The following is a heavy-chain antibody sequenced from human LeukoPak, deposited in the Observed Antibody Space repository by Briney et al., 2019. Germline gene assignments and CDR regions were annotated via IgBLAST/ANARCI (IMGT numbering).Heavy chain of an antibody. J-gene: IGHJ3*02. CDR3: AGDYYDSSGYYLFDI. Sequence: ASVKASCKASGYTFTSYYMHWVRQAPGQGLEWMGIINPSGGGTSYAQKFQGRVTMTRDTSTSTVYMELSSLRSEDTAVYYCAGDYYDSSGYYLFDIWGQGTMVTVSS. V-gene: IGHV1-46*01. D-gene: IGHD3-22*01. CDR1: GYTFTSYY. CDR2: INPSGGGT.